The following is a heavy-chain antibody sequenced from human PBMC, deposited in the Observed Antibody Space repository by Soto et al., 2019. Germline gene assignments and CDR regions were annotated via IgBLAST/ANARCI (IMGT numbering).Heavy chain of an antibody. V-gene: IGHV1-58*02. D-gene: IGHD6-13*01. J-gene: IGHJ4*02. CDR1: GFTFTSSA. CDR3: AATAAATRTFDY. Sequence: SVKVSCKASGFTFTSSAMQWVRQARGQRLEWIGWIVVGSGNTNYAQKFQERVTITRDMSTSTAYMELSSLRSEDTAVYYCAATAAATRTFDYWGQGTLVTVSS. CDR2: IVVGSGNT.